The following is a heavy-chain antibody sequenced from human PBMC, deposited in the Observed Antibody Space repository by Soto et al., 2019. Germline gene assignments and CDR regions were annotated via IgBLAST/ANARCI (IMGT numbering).Heavy chain of an antibody. CDR2: IKEDGSEK. CDR3: VLLSRTLTLDG. CDR1: GLTFNAYW. D-gene: IGHD2-21*01. Sequence: ELQLVESGGDLVQVGGSLSLSCAASGLTFNAYWMTWVRQAPGKGLEWVGIIKEDGSEKYYGDSVKGRFTISRDNVRSSLYLQMNSLRVEDTAVYYCVLLSRTLTLDGWGQGTLVTVSS. V-gene: IGHV3-7*01. J-gene: IGHJ4*02.